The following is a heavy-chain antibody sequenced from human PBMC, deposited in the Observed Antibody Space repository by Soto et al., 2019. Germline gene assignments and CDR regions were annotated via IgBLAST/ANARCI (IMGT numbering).Heavy chain of an antibody. D-gene: IGHD2-8*01. CDR1: GGSISSSPYY. V-gene: IGHV4-39*01. Sequence: QLQLQESGPGLVKPSETLSLTCTVSGGSISSSPYYWGWIRQPPGKGLEWIGSISYSGSTYYNPSLKSRVTISVGTSKNQFSLQLRSVTAADTAVYYCARLKGCRYCTNGGCYPLAFWGQGTLVTVSS. J-gene: IGHJ4*02. CDR3: ARLKGCRYCTNGGCYPLAF. CDR2: ISYSGST.